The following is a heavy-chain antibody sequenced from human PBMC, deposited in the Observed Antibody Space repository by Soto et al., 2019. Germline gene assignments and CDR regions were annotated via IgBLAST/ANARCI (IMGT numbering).Heavy chain of an antibody. V-gene: IGHV1-69*06. CDR3: AREATVTNAPFDY. Sequence: SVKVSCKASGGTFSIYAISWVRQAPGQGLEWMGGIIPIFGTANYAQKFQGRVTITADKSTSTAYMELSSLRSEDTAVYYCAREATVTNAPFDYWGQGTLVTVSS. D-gene: IGHD4-17*01. CDR2: IIPIFGTA. J-gene: IGHJ4*02. CDR1: GGTFSIYA.